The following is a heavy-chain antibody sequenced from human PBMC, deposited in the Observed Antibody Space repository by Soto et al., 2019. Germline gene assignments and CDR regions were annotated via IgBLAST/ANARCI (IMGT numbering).Heavy chain of an antibody. CDR1: GFTFSSYG. J-gene: IGHJ5*02. V-gene: IGHV3-30*18. CDR2: VSYAGSNK. D-gene: IGHD6-13*01. Sequence: QVQLVESGGGVVQPGRSLRLSCAASGFTFSSYGMHWVRQAPGKGLEWVAVVSYAGSNKYYADSVKGRFTISRDNSKNTMYLQMNSLRVEDTAVYYCAKRATTESSGWYAVDPWGQGTLVTVSS. CDR3: AKRATTESSGWYAVDP.